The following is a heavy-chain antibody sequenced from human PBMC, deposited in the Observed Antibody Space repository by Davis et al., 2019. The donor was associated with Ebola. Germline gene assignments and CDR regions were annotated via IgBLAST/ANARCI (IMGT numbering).Heavy chain of an antibody. CDR2: ISGSGGST. V-gene: IGHV3-23*01. Sequence: PGGSLRLSCAASGFTFSSYAMSWVRQAPGKGLEWVSAISGSGGSTYYADSVKGRFTISRDNSKNTLYLQMNGLRAEDTAVYYCAKDLISGSYSGFDYWGQGTLVTVSS. D-gene: IGHD1-26*01. CDR1: GFTFSSYA. CDR3: AKDLISGSYSGFDY. J-gene: IGHJ4*02.